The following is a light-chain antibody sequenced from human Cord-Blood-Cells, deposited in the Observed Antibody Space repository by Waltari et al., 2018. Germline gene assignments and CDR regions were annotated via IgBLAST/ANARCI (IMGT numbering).Light chain of an antibody. CDR2: EVS. CDR3: SSYAGSNTHVV. Sequence: QSALPQPPSASGSPGQSVTISCTGTSSDVGGYNYVSWYQQHPGKAPKLMIYEVSKRPSGVPDRFSGSKSGNTASLTVSGLQAEDEADYYCSSYAGSNTHVVFGGGTKLTVL. J-gene: IGLJ2*01. CDR1: SSDVGGYNY. V-gene: IGLV2-8*01.